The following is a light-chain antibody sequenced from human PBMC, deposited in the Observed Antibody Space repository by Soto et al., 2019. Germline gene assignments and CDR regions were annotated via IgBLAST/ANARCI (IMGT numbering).Light chain of an antibody. CDR2: YDS. V-gene: IGLV3-21*04. J-gene: IGLJ2*01. Sequence: SYELTQPPSGSVAPGKRATITCGGNNIGTRSVHWYQQKPGQAPVVVIYYDSDRPSGIPERFSGSNSGNTATLTFSRVEAGDEADYYCQVWDSGSDHVVFGGGTKLTVL. CDR1: NIGTRS. CDR3: QVWDSGSDHVV.